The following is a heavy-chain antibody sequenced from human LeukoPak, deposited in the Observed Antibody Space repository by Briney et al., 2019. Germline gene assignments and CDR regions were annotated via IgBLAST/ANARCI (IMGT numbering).Heavy chain of an antibody. CDR1: GFTFNTYG. V-gene: IGHV3-15*01. D-gene: IGHD3-10*01. Sequence: GGSLRLSCAASGFTFNTYGMNWVRQAPGKGLEWVGRIKSKTDGGTTDYAAPVKGRFTISRDDSKNTLYLQMNSLKTEDTAVYYCTTGPSPPWWFGELFRRDAFDIWGQGTMVTVSS. CDR2: IKSKTDGGTT. J-gene: IGHJ3*02. CDR3: TTGPSPPWWFGELFRRDAFDI.